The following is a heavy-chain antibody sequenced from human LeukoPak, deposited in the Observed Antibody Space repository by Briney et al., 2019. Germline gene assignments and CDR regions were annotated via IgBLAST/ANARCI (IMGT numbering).Heavy chain of an antibody. V-gene: IGHV4-34*01. CDR2: INHSGST. Sequence: SETLSLTCAVYGGSFSGYYWSWIRQPPGKGLEWIGEINHSGSTNYNPSLKSRVTISVDTSKNQFSLKLSSVTAADTAVYYCARVHRPPNWFDPWGQGTLVTVSS. CDR3: ARVHRPPNWFDP. CDR1: GGSFSGYY. J-gene: IGHJ5*02.